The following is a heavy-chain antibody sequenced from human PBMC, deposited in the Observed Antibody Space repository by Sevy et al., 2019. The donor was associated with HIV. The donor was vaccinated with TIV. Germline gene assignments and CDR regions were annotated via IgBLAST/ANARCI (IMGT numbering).Heavy chain of an antibody. CDR1: GGSINSDH. J-gene: IGHJ3*02. Sequence: SETLSLTCTVSGGSINSDHWNWIRQPPGKGLEWIGYVYYTGGTNYNPSLKNRVTISVERTKNKSSLKLTSVTAADTAVYYCARRNDFDIWGQGTMVTVSS. V-gene: IGHV4-59*08. CDR3: ARRNDFDI. CDR2: VYYTGGT.